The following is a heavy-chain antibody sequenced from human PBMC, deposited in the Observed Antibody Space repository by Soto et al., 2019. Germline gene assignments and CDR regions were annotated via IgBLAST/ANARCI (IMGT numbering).Heavy chain of an antibody. J-gene: IGHJ5*02. D-gene: IGHD3-3*01. CDR3: ARRSLTIFGVVTNWFDP. V-gene: IGHV4-34*01. Sequence: SETLSLTCAVYGGSFSGYYWSWIRQPPGKGLGWIGEINHSGSTNYNPSLKSRVTISVDTSKNQFSLKLSSVTAADTAVYYCARRSLTIFGVVTNWFDPWGQGTLVTVYS. CDR1: GGSFSGYY. CDR2: INHSGST.